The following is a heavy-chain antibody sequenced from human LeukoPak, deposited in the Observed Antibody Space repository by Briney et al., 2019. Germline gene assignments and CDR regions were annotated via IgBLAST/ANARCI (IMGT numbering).Heavy chain of an antibody. CDR1: GGSISSGGYY. D-gene: IGHD2-2*01. CDR3: ARSCSSTSCYVGGAFDI. CDR2: IYYSGST. J-gene: IGHJ3*02. Sequence: SETLSLTCTVSGGSISSGGYYWSWIRQHPGKGLEWIGYIYYSGSTYYNPSLKSRVTISVDTSKNQFSLKLSSVTAADTAVYYCARSCSSTSCYVGGAFDIWGQGTVVTVSS. V-gene: IGHV4-31*03.